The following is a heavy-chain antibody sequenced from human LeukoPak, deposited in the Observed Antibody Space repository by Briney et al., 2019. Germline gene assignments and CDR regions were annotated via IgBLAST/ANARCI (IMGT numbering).Heavy chain of an antibody. CDR3: ARDCGSYIYYFDY. CDR2: INPNSGGT. J-gene: IGHJ4*02. Sequence: ASVKVSCKASGYTFTGYYMHWVRQAPGQGLEWMGWINPNSGGTNYAQKFQGRVTMTRDTSISTAYMELSRLRSDDTAVYYCARDCGSYIYYFDYWGQGTLVTVSS. CDR1: GYTFTGYY. V-gene: IGHV1-2*02. D-gene: IGHD1-26*01.